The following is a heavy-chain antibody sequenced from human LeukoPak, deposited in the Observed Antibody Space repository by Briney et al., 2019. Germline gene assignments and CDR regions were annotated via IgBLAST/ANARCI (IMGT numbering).Heavy chain of an antibody. Sequence: ASVKVSCKASGYTFTSYYMRWVRQAPGQGLEWMGIINPSGGSTSYAQKFQGRVTMTRDTSTSTVYMELSSLRSEDTAVYYCARDQGGYSYGYVPPDYWGQGTLVTVSS. CDR1: GYTFTSYY. CDR2: INPSGGST. J-gene: IGHJ4*02. CDR3: ARDQGGYSYGYVPPDY. D-gene: IGHD5-18*01. V-gene: IGHV1-46*01.